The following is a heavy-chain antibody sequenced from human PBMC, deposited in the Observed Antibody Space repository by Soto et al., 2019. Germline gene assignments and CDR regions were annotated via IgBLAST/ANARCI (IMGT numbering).Heavy chain of an antibody. CDR1: GFTFSSYS. CDR2: SSSSSSYI. CDR3: ARDGYQLLTALDY. J-gene: IGHJ4*02. Sequence: EVQLVESGGGLVKPGGSLRLSCAASGFTFSSYSMNWVRQAPGKGLEWVSSSSSSSSYIYYADSVKGRFTISRDNAKNSLYLQMNGLRAEDTAVYYCARDGYQLLTALDYWGQGALVTVSS. D-gene: IGHD2-2*01. V-gene: IGHV3-21*01.